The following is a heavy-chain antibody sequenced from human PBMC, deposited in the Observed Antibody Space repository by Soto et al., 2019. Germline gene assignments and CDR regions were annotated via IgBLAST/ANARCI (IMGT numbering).Heavy chain of an antibody. D-gene: IGHD6-6*01. Sequence: PSETVSLTCTVSGGSISSGGYYWSWIRQHPGKGLEWIGYIYYSGSTYYNPSLKSRVTISVDTSKNQFSLKLSSVTAADTAVYYCARYVYSSSSGNNWFDPWGQGTLVTVSS. J-gene: IGHJ5*02. CDR3: ARYVYSSSSGNNWFDP. V-gene: IGHV4-31*03. CDR2: IYYSGST. CDR1: GGSISSGGYY.